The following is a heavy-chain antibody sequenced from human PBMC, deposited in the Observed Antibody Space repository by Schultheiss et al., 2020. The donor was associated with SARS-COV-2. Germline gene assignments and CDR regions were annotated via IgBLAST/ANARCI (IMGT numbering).Heavy chain of an antibody. V-gene: IGHV3-23*01. CDR3: ARDQSVYYYYGMDV. J-gene: IGHJ6*02. CDR2: VSTSGEST. CDR1: GFTFSTYA. Sequence: GGSLRLSCAASGFTFSTYAMSWVRQAPGKGLEWVSSVSTSGESTYYADSVKGRFTISRDNSENTVYLQMNSLGAEDTAVYYCARDQSVYYYYGMDVWGQGTTVTVSS.